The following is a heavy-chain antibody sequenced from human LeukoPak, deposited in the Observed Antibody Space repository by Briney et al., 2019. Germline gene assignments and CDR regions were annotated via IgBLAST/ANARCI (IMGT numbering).Heavy chain of an antibody. J-gene: IGHJ3*02. V-gene: IGHV1-2*06. CDR3: ARDLGAVAGRRADAFDI. CDR2: INPNSGGT. CDR1: GYTFTGYY. Sequence: ASVKVSCKASGYTFTGYYMHWVRQAPGQGLEWMGRINPNSGGTNYAQKFQGRVTMTRDTSTSTAYMELSRLRSDDTAVYYCARDLGAVAGRRADAFDIWGQGTMVTVSS. D-gene: IGHD6-19*01.